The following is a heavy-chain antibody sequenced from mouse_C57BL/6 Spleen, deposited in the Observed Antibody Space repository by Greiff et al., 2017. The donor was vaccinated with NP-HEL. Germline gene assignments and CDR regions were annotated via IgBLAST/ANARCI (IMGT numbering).Heavy chain of an antibody. V-gene: IGHV1-59*01. Sequence: VQLQQSGAELVRPGTSVKLSCKASGYTFTSYWMHWVKQRPGQGLEWIGVIDPSDSYTNYNQKFKGKATLTVDTSSSTAYMQLSSLTSEDSAVYYCAKLREDAMDYWGQGTSVTVSS. CDR1: GYTFTSYW. D-gene: IGHD1-1*01. J-gene: IGHJ4*01. CDR3: AKLREDAMDY. CDR2: IDPSDSYT.